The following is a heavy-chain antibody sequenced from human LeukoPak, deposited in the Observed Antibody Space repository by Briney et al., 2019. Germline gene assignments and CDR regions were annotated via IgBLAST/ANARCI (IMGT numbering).Heavy chain of an antibody. V-gene: IGHV3-7*01. Sequence: GGSLRFSCAASGFTVSNNYMGWVRQAPGKGLEWVANIKQDGSEKYYVDSVKGRFTISRDNAKNSLYLQMNSLRAEDTAVYFCAGGSGWVTDSWGQGTLVTVSA. CDR2: IKQDGSEK. CDR3: AGGSGWVTDS. J-gene: IGHJ4*02. CDR1: GFTVSNNY. D-gene: IGHD6-19*01.